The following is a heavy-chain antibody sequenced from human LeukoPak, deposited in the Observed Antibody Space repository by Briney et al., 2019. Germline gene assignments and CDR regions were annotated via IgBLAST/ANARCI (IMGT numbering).Heavy chain of an antibody. J-gene: IGHJ4*02. Sequence: GGSLRLSCAASGFTFSSYWMSWVRQAPGKGLEWVANIKQDGSEKYYVDSVKGRFTISRDNAKNSLYLQMNSLRAEDTAVYYCASSGLSPYIVVVPAAMRKVDYWGQGTLVAVSS. CDR2: IKQDGSEK. CDR1: GFTFSSYW. V-gene: IGHV3-7*01. CDR3: ASSGLSPYIVVVPAAMRKVDY. D-gene: IGHD2-2*01.